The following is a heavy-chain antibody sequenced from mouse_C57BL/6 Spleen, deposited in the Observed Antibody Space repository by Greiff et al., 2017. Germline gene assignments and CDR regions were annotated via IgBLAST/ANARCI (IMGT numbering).Heavy chain of an antibody. V-gene: IGHV14-2*01. Sequence: VQLQQSGAELVKPGASVKLSCTASGFNINDYYMHWVKQRTEQGLEWIGRIDPEDGETNYAPKFKGKATITADTSSNTAYLQLSSLTSEDTAVYYGATCGRSYGYFDVWGTGTTVTVSS. CDR2: IDPEDGET. CDR3: ATCGRSYGYFDV. CDR1: GFNINDYY. J-gene: IGHJ1*03. D-gene: IGHD1-1*01.